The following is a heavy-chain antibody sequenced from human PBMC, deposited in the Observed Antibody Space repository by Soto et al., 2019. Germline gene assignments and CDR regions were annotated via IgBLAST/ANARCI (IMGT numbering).Heavy chain of an antibody. V-gene: IGHV4-31*03. CDR2: IYYSGST. Sequence: SEALSLTCTVSGGSISSGGYYWSWIRQHPGKGLEWIGYIYYSGSTYYNPSLKSRVTISVGTSKNQFSLKLSSVTAADTAVYYCARVGYYYDSSGYPRDDAFDIWGQGTMVTVSS. J-gene: IGHJ3*02. CDR3: ARVGYYYDSSGYPRDDAFDI. CDR1: GGSISSGGYY. D-gene: IGHD3-22*01.